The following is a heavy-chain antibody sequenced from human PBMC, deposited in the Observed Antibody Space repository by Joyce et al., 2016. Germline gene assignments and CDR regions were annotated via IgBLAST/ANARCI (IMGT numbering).Heavy chain of an antibody. CDR1: GGSTSDSSNY. CDR3: ARHPVGYFDY. CDR2: IYYNWSN. J-gene: IGHJ4*02. V-gene: IGHV4-39*01. D-gene: IGHD4-23*01. Sequence: QLQLQESGPGLVKPSETLSLTCTVSGGSTSDSSNYWGWIRQPPGEGLEWIGSIYYNWSNYYNPSLHSRVTITLATSKTQFSLKLSSVTAADTAVYYCARHPVGYFDYWGQGTLVTVSS.